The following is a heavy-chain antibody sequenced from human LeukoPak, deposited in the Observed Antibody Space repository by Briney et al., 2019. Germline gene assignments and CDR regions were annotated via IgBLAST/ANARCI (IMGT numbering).Heavy chain of an antibody. D-gene: IGHD2-15*01. J-gene: IGHJ5*02. CDR1: GYTFTSYG. CDR3: ARGYCSGGSCYGGHWFDP. Sequence: ASVTVSCKASGYTFTSYGISWVRPAPGQGLAWMGWISAYNGNTNYAQKLQGRVTMTTDTSTSTAYMELRSLRSDDTAVYYCARGYCSGGSCYGGHWFDPWGQGTLVTVSS. V-gene: IGHV1-18*01. CDR2: ISAYNGNT.